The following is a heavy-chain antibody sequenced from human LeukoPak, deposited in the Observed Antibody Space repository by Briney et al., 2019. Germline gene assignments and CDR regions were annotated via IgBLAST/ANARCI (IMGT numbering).Heavy chain of an antibody. CDR3: ARASDYYYGSGSYY. V-gene: IGHV3-48*01. J-gene: IGHJ4*02. Sequence: GGSLRLSCAVSGINFNIYAMSWVRQAPGKGLEWVSYISSSSSTIYYADSVKGRFTISRDNAKNSLYLQMNSLRAEDTAVYYCARASDYYYGSGSYYWGQGTLVTVSS. D-gene: IGHD3-10*01. CDR2: ISSSSSTI. CDR1: GINFNIYA.